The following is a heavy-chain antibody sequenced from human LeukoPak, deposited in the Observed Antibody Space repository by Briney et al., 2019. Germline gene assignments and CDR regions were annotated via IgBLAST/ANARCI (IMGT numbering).Heavy chain of an antibody. CDR2: ISHDGSKK. D-gene: IGHD2-8*01. CDR1: GFTFGNYG. Sequence: TGRSLRLSCAASGFTFGNYGMHWVRQAPGKGLEYVAAISHDGSKKYYADFVKGRFTISRDNSKSTLYLEMNSLRVDDTAVCYCVKGYCTTFSCLGDFFDPWGQGTRVTVSS. CDR3: VKGYCTTFSCLGDFFDP. J-gene: IGHJ5*02. V-gene: IGHV3-30*18.